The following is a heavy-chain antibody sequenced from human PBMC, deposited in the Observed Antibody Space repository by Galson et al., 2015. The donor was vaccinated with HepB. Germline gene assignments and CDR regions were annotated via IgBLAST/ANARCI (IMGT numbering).Heavy chain of an antibody. CDR1: GYTFTSYG. V-gene: IGHV1-18*04. D-gene: IGHD5-12*01. CDR2: ISAYNGNT. CDR3: ARAPFNSGYDLGLNGMDV. Sequence: SVKVSCKASGYTFTSYGISWVRQAPGQGLEWMGWISAYNGNTNYAQKLQGRDTMTTDTSTSTAYMELRSLRSDDTAVYYCARAPFNSGYDLGLNGMDVWGQGTTVTVSS. J-gene: IGHJ6*02.